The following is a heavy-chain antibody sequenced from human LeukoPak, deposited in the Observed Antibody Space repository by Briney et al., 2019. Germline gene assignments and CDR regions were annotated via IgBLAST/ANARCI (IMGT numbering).Heavy chain of an antibody. CDR3: AVAGSSLYYFDY. J-gene: IGHJ4*02. D-gene: IGHD3-10*01. CDR1: GGSISSYY. V-gene: IGHV4-59*01. Sequence: PSETLSLTCTVSGGSISSYYWSWIRQPPGKGLEWIGYIYYSGSTNYNPSLKSRVTISVDTSKSQFSLKLSSVTAADTAVYYCAVAGSSLYYFDYWGQGTLVTVSS. CDR2: IYYSGST.